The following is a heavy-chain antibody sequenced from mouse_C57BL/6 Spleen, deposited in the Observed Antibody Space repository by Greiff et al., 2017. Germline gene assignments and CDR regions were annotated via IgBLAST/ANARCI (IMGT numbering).Heavy chain of an antibody. V-gene: IGHV1-52*01. CDR3: ARSPFWDDY. CDR1: GYTFTSYW. Sequence: QVQLKQPGAELVRPGSSVKLSCKASGYTFTSYWMHWVKQRPIQGLEWIGNIDPSDSETHYNQKFKDKATLTVDKSSSTAYMQLSSLTSEDSAVYYCARSPFWDDYWGQGTTLTVSS. J-gene: IGHJ2*01. D-gene: IGHD4-1*01. CDR2: IDPSDSET.